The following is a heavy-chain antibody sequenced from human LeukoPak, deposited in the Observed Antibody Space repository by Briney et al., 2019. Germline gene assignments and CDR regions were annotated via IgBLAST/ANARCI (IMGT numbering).Heavy chain of an antibody. J-gene: IGHJ3*02. CDR3: ASRRAATSNDAFDI. CDR2: INPNSGGT. CDR1: GYTFTGYY. D-gene: IGHD2-15*01. V-gene: IGHV1-2*02. Sequence: ASVKVSCKASGYTFTGYYMHWVRQAPGQGLEWMGWINPNSGGTNYAQKFQGRVTMTRDTSISTAYMELSRLRSDDTAVYYCASRRAATSNDAFDIWGQGTMVTVSS.